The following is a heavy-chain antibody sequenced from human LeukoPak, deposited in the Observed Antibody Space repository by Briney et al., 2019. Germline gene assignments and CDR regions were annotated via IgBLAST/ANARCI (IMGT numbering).Heavy chain of an antibody. J-gene: IGHJ4*02. CDR1: GYTFTSYA. Sequence: GASVKVSCKASGYTFTSYAMHWVRQAPGQRLEWMGWINVGNGNTKYSQKFQGRVTITRDTSASTAYMELSSLRSEDTAVYYCARAWLGRITMVRGVIINPPYFDYWGQGTLVTVSS. D-gene: IGHD3-10*01. V-gene: IGHV1-3*01. CDR3: ARAWLGRITMVRGVIINPPYFDY. CDR2: INVGNGNT.